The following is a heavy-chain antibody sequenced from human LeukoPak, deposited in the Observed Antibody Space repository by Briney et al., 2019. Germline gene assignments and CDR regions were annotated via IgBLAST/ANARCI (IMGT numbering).Heavy chain of an antibody. D-gene: IGHD3-3*01. V-gene: IGHV1-18*01. CDR2: ISAYNGNT. J-gene: IGHJ4*02. Sequence: ASVKVSCKASGYTFTSYGISWVRQAPGLGLEWMGWISAYNGNTNYAQKLQGRVTMTTDTSTSTAYMELRSLRSDDTAVYYCARGPYYDSWSGAGYWGQGTLVTVSS. CDR3: ARGPYYDSWSGAGY. CDR1: GYTFTSYG.